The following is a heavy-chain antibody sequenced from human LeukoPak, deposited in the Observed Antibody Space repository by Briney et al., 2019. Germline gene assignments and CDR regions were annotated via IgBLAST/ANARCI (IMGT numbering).Heavy chain of an antibody. CDR3: AKDPTDFDSSGQTYFDY. Sequence: GGSLRLSCAASGFTFSSYGMSWVRQAPGKGLEWVSTISGSDTSTYYADSVKGRFTISRDNSKNTLYLQMNSLKAEDTAIYYCAKDPTDFDSSGQTYFDYWGQGTLVTVSS. V-gene: IGHV3-23*01. J-gene: IGHJ4*02. CDR2: ISGSDTST. D-gene: IGHD3-22*01. CDR1: GFTFSSYG.